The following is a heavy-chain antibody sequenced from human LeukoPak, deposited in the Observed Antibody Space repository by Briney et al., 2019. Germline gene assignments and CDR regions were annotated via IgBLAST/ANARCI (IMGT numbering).Heavy chain of an antibody. Sequence: GGSLRLSRAASGFTFRYYAMSWVRQAPGKGLEWVSAIGARGSNIYYADSVLGRFTISRDNSKNTLYLQMNSLRAEDTAIYYCAKDHSGGGGYYFDYWGQXTLXTVSS. CDR3: AKDHSGGGGYYFDY. J-gene: IGHJ4*02. CDR1: GFTFRYYA. D-gene: IGHD3-16*01. V-gene: IGHV3-23*01. CDR2: IGARGSNI.